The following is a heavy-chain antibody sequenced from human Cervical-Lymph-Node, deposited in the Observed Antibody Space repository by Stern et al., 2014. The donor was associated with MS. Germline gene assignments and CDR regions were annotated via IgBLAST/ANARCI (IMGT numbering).Heavy chain of an antibody. D-gene: IGHD3/OR15-3a*01. CDR3: ARGTGYSYYFDY. Sequence: AQLVESGAEVKKPGASVKVSCKASGYTFTDHYIHWVRQAPGQGLEWMGVINPSGGSTTNAKKFQGSVTMTRDSSTSTVHMELSSLRSEDTAVYYCARGTGYSYYFDYWGQGTLVNVSS. CDR2: INPSGGST. J-gene: IGHJ4*02. V-gene: IGHV1-46*01. CDR1: GYTFTDHY.